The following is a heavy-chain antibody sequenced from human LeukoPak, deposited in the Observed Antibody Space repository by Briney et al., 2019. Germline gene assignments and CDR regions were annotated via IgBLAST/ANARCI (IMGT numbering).Heavy chain of an antibody. CDR3: ARRANTAPPYYFDF. V-gene: IGHV4-59*01. CDR2: NHYSGSA. D-gene: IGHD5-18*01. Sequence: PSETLSLTCTVSDDSINNYYLNWIRQPPGKGLEWIGYNHYSGSANYNPSLKSRVTISLDTSKNQFSLNLMSATAADTAVYYCARRANTAPPYYFDFWGQGTLVTVSS. CDR1: DDSINNYY. J-gene: IGHJ4*02.